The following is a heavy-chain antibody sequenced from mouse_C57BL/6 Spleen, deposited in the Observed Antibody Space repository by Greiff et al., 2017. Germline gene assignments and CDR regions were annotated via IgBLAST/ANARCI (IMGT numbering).Heavy chain of an antibody. V-gene: IGHV1-85*01. CDR1: GYTFTSYD. CDR2: IDPREGST. CDR3: ARDNAMDY. J-gene: IGHJ4*01. Sequence: QVQLQQSGPELVKPGASVKLSCKASGYTFTSYDINWVKQRPGPGLEWIGWIDPREGSTKYNEKFKGKATLTVDTSSSTAYMELHSLTSEDSAVYFCARDNAMDYWGQGTSVTVSS.